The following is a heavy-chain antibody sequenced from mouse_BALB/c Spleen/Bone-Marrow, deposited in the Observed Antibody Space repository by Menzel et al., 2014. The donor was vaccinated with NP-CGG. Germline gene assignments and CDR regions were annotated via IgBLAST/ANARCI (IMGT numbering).Heavy chain of an antibody. J-gene: IGHJ1*01. CDR3: ARRDCVYWFFDV. V-gene: IGHV1-54*01. Sequence: QVQLQQSGAELVRPGTSVKVSCKASGYAFTNYLIEWVKQRPGQGLEWIGLINPGSGDTNYNEKFKGKATPTADKSSNTAYVEFNSLTSDGFAVYFCARRDCVYWFFDVLGARATVPVS. CDR2: INPGSGDT. CDR1: GYAFTNYL.